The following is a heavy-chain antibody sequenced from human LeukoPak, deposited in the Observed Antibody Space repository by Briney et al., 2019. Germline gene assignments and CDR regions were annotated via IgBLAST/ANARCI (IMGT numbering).Heavy chain of an antibody. CDR1: GGSFSGYY. Sequence: SETLSLTCAVYGGSFSGYYWSWIRQPPGKGLEWIGEINHSGSTNYNPSLKSRVTISVDTSKNQFSLKLSSVTAADTAVYYCANIGVVPAAINYWGQGTLVTVSS. CDR3: ANIGVVPAAINY. CDR2: INHSGST. D-gene: IGHD2-2*02. V-gene: IGHV4-34*01. J-gene: IGHJ4*02.